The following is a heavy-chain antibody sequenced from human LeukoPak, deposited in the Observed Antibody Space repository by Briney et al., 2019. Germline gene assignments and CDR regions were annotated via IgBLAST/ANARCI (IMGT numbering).Heavy chain of an antibody. CDR2: MNPNSGNT. V-gene: IGHV1-8*01. Sequence: ASVKVSCMGCGYIFTKYESNSVRQATGQGLEWMGWMNPNSGNTGYAQKFQGRVTMTRNSSISTAYMELSSLRSDDTAVYYCAPHLLWFRRWFDPWGQGTLVTVSS. CDR1: GYIFTKYE. D-gene: IGHD3-10*01. CDR3: APHLLWFRRWFDP. J-gene: IGHJ5*02.